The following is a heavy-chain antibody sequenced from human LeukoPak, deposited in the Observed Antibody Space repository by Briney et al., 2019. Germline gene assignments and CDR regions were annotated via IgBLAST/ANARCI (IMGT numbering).Heavy chain of an antibody. J-gene: IGHJ3*02. CDR1: GYTFTSYD. D-gene: IGHD5-24*01. Sequence: ASVKVSCKASGYTFTSYDINWVRQATGQGLEWMGWMNPNSGNTGYAQKFQGRVTITRNTSISTAYMELSSLRSEDTAVYYCASQRDGYNQGDAFDIWGQGTMVTVSS. CDR2: MNPNSGNT. CDR3: ASQRDGYNQGDAFDI. V-gene: IGHV1-8*03.